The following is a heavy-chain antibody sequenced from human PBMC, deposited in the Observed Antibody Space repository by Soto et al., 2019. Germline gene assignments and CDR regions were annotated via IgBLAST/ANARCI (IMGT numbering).Heavy chain of an antibody. D-gene: IGHD2-2*01. CDR2: ISNDGGYQ. V-gene: IGHV3-30-3*01. J-gene: IGHJ6*02. Sequence: QVQLVESGGGVVQPGRSLRLSCAGSGFTLSDFAMHWVRQAPGKGLESVALISNDGGYQHYGDSVRGRFTISRDNSKHMLYLQMTSLRVEDTAVYYCARAMPGMDVWGQGTTVTVSS. CDR3: ARAMPGMDV. CDR1: GFTLSDFA.